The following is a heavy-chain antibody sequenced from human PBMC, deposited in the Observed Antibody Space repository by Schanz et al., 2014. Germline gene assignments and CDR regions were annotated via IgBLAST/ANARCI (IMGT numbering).Heavy chain of an antibody. CDR2: IRQDVRAK. CDR3: ARGASRDYFAMDV. J-gene: IGHJ6*02. V-gene: IGHV3-7*01. Sequence: DVQLVESGGTLVRPGGSLRLSCAASGFNFSSHWMTWVRQAPGRGLEWVANIRQDVRAKYYVDSVKGRFTISRDTAKNTVFLQMNNLRAEDTAVYYCARGASRDYFAMDVWGQGTTVTVSS. CDR1: GFNFSSHW.